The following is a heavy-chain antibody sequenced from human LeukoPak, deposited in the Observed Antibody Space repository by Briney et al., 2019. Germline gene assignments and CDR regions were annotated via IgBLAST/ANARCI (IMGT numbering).Heavy chain of an antibody. CDR1: GFTVGSNY. J-gene: IGHJ1*01. D-gene: IGHD6-19*01. CDR3: ARDQPYSSGWILFQH. CDR2: IYSGGST. V-gene: IGHV3-66*01. Sequence: PGGSRSLSLAASGFTVGSNYWSGVGQPPGKGLEGSPVIYSGGSTYYADSVKGRFTISRDNSKNTLYLQMNSLRAEDTAVYYCARDQPYSSGWILFQHWGQGTLVTVSS.